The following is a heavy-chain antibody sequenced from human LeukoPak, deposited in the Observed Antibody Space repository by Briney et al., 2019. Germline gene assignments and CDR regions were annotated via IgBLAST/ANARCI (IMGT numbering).Heavy chain of an antibody. J-gene: IGHJ6*02. V-gene: IGHV3-33*01. Sequence: QPGGSLRLSCAASGFTFSSYGMHWVRQAPGKGLEWVAVIWYDGSNKYYADSVKGRFTISRDNSKNTLYLQMNSLRAEDTAVYYWARDSGYDLNGMDVWGQGTTVTVSS. CDR2: IWYDGSNK. D-gene: IGHD5-12*01. CDR1: GFTFSSYG. CDR3: ARDSGYDLNGMDV.